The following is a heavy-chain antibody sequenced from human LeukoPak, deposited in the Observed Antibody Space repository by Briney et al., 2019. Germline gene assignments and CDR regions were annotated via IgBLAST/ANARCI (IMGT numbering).Heavy chain of an antibody. CDR3: ARHVQGWHFDL. Sequence: SETLSLTCTVSGGSISSGSYYWSWIRQPAGKGLEWIGRIYTSGSTNYNPSLKSRVTISVDTSKNQFSLKLSSVTAADTAVYYCARHVQGWHFDLWGRGTLVTVSS. CDR2: IYTSGST. J-gene: IGHJ2*01. D-gene: IGHD1-1*01. V-gene: IGHV4-61*02. CDR1: GGSISSGSYY.